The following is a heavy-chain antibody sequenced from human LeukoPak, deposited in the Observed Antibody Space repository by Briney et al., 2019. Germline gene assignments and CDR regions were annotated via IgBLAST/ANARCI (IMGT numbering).Heavy chain of an antibody. CDR3: ARGSNSGFDP. CDR2: INSDGSST. V-gene: IGHV3-74*01. CDR1: GFTFSSYW. Sequence: QAGGSLRLSCAASGFTFSSYWMHWVRQAPGKGLVWVSYINSDGSSTTYADSVKGRFTISRDNAKNALYLQMNSLRVEDTAVYYCARGSNSGFDPWGQGTLVTVSS. D-gene: IGHD2/OR15-2a*01. J-gene: IGHJ5*02.